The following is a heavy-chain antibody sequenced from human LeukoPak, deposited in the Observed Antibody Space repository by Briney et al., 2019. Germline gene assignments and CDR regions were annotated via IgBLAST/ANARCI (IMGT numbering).Heavy chain of an antibody. CDR2: ISGNSGDI. D-gene: IGHD2-8*01. CDR3: ARDGTLYCSNGVCPDY. CDR1: GFRFSDHY. J-gene: IGHJ4*02. V-gene: IGHV3-11*04. Sequence: PGGSLRLSCAASGFRFSDHYMSWIRQAPGKGPEWISYISGNSGDIAYADSVKGRFTISRDNAKNSLHLQMNSLRVEDTAVYYCARDGTLYCSNGVCPDYWGQGTLVTVSS.